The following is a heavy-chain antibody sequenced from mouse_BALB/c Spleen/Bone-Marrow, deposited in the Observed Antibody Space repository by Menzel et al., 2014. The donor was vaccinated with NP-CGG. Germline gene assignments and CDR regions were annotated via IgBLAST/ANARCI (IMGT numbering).Heavy chain of an antibody. V-gene: IGHV3-2*02. J-gene: IGHJ4*01. CDR1: GYSITSDYA. CDR3: AGYYDYRYYAMDY. Sequence: EVKVEESGPGLVKPSQSLSLTCTATGYSITSDYAWNWIRQFPGNKLEWMGYISYSGSTSYNPSLKSRISITRDTSKNQFFLQLNSVTTEDTATYYCAGYYDYRYYAMDYWGQGTSVTVSS. D-gene: IGHD2-4*01. CDR2: ISYSGST.